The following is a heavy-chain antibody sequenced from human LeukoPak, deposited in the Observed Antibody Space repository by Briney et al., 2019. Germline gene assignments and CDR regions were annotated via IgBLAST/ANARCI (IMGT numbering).Heavy chain of an antibody. CDR3: ASRVGYSSGWYGVY. CDR2: IYYSGST. CDR1: GGSISSSNYF. J-gene: IGHJ4*02. Sequence: PSETLSLTCTVSGGSISSSNYFWGWIRQPPGKGLEWIGSIYYSGSTYYNPSLKSRVTISVDTSKNQFSLKLSSVTAADTAVYYCASRVGYSSGWYGVYWGQGTLVTVSS. V-gene: IGHV4-39*07. D-gene: IGHD6-19*01.